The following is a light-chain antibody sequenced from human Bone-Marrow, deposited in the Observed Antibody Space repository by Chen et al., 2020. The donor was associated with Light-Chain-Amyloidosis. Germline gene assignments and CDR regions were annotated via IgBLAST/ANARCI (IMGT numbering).Light chain of an antibody. J-gene: IGLJ3*02. CDR2: DDS. CDR3: QVWDRSSDRLV. Sequence: SYVLTQPSSVSVAPGQTATIACGGNNIGSTSVHWYQQTPGQAPLLVVYDDSDRPSGLPERLSGSNSGNTASLTISRVEAGDEADYYCQVWDRSSDRLVFGGGTKLTVL. V-gene: IGLV3-21*02. CDR1: NIGSTS.